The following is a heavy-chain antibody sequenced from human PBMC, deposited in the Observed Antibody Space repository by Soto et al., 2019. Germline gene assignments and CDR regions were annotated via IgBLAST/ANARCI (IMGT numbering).Heavy chain of an antibody. CDR1: GYTFTCYG. D-gene: IGHD2-2*01. CDR2: ISAYNGNT. J-gene: IGHJ3*02. Sequence: ASVKVSCKASGYTFTCYGISWVRQAPGQGLEWMGWISAYNGNTNYAQKLQGRVTMTTDTSTSTAYMELRSLRSDDTAVYYCARPHPGTSCYAAFDIWGQGTMGTVSS. CDR3: ARPHPGTSCYAAFDI. V-gene: IGHV1-18*01.